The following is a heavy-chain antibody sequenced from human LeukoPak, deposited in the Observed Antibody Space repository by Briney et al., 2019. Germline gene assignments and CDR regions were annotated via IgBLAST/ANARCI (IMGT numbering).Heavy chain of an antibody. Sequence: SETLSLTCAVYGGSFSGYYWSWLRQPPGKGLEWIGEINRGSTNYNPSLKSRVTISVDTSKNQFSLKLSSVTAADTAVYYCALMVPFDYWGQGTLVTVSS. CDR1: GGSFSGYY. CDR2: INRGST. D-gene: IGHD2-8*01. J-gene: IGHJ4*02. V-gene: IGHV4-34*01. CDR3: ALMVPFDY.